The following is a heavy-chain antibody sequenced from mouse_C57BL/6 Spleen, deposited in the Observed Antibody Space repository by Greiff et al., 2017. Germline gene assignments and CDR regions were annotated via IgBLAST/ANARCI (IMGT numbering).Heavy chain of an antibody. CDR3: ARRGLRNYAMDY. V-gene: IGHV1-82*01. D-gene: IGHD3-3*01. Sequence: VQLQQSGPELVKPGASVTISCKASGYAFSSSWMNWVKQRPGKGLEWIGRIYPGDGDTNYNGKFKGKATLTADKSSSTAYMQLSSLTSEDSAVYFCARRGLRNYAMDYWGQGTSVTVSS. J-gene: IGHJ4*01. CDR2: IYPGDGDT. CDR1: GYAFSSSW.